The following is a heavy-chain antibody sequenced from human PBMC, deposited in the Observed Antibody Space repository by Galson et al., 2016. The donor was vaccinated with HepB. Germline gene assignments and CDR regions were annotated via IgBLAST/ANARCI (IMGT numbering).Heavy chain of an antibody. CDR2: IYYVGRA. CDR1: GDSIGSSSYH. J-gene: IGHJ1*01. Sequence: ETLSLTCRVSGDSIGSSSYHWAWIRQPPGKGLEWIGSIYYVGRAYYRSSLKSRLTISLDPAKNHISLNLTSVTAADTAVYYCATVPGWESGIYDHWGQGPWSASPQ. CDR3: ATVPGWESGIYDH. D-gene: IGHD1-26*01. V-gene: IGHV4-39*02.